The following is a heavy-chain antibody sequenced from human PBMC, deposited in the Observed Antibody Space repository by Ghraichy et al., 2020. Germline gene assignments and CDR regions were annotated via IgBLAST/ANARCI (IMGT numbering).Heavy chain of an antibody. V-gene: IGHV4-34*01. D-gene: IGHD2-2*01. CDR1: GGTFSGYY. CDR3: ARASLTKLVPAANEYNWFDP. CDR2: INHSGST. J-gene: IGHJ5*02. Sequence: SETLSLTCAVYGGTFSGYYWSWIRQPPGKGLEWIWEINHSGSTNYNPSLKSRVTISVDTSKNQFSLKLSSVTAADTAVYYCARASLTKLVPAANEYNWFDPWGQGTLVTVSS.